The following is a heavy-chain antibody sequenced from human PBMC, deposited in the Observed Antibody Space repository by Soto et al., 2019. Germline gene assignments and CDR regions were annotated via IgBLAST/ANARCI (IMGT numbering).Heavy chain of an antibody. Sequence: GGSLRLSCAASGFTFSSYSMNWVRQAPGKGLEWVSYISSSSSTIYYADSVKGRFTISRDNAKNSLYLQMNSLRAEDTAVYYCAREGGFHDGYGDPFDYWGQGTLVTVSS. CDR1: GFTFSSYS. V-gene: IGHV3-48*01. D-gene: IGHD4-17*01. CDR3: AREGGFHDGYGDPFDY. J-gene: IGHJ4*02. CDR2: ISSSSSTI.